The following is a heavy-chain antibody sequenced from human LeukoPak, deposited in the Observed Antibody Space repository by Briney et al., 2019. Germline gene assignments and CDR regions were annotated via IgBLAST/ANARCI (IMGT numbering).Heavy chain of an antibody. D-gene: IGHD5-18*01. CDR2: FSASSGCT. CDR1: GFPFSNYS. CDR3: AKYGYGTGSHAIDY. Sequence: GESLRLSCAVYGFPFSNYSMNWVRQAPGKGLEWVSGFSASSGCTYYADLEKRRFTIVRDIYKHSLFLQMYILGAEDAVIYCWAKYGYGTGSHAIDYWGQGTLVTVSS. V-gene: IGHV3-23*01. J-gene: IGHJ4*02.